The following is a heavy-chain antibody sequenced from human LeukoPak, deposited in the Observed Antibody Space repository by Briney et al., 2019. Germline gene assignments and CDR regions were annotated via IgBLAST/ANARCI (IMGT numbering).Heavy chain of an antibody. D-gene: IGHD3-22*01. Sequence: PSETLSLTCTVSGGSISSSSFYWGWIRQPPGKGLEWIGSIYCSGSTYYNPSLKSRVTISVDTSKNQFSLKLSSVTAVDTAVYYCARLDNYDSSGFDYWGQGTLVTVSS. J-gene: IGHJ4*02. CDR3: ARLDNYDSSGFDY. CDR2: IYCSGST. V-gene: IGHV4-39*01. CDR1: GGSISSSSFY.